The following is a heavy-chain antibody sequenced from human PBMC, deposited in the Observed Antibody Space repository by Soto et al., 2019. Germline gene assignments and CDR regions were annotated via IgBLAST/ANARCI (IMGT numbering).Heavy chain of an antibody. J-gene: IGHJ4*02. CDR3: ARSYFLAVAGAIDY. V-gene: IGHV1-18*04. D-gene: IGHD6-19*01. Sequence: ASVKVSCKASGYTFTSYGISWVRQAPGQGLEWMGWISAYNGNTNYAQKLQGRVTMTTDTSTSTAYMELRSLRSDDTAVYYSARSYFLAVAGAIDYWGQGTLVTVSS. CDR1: GYTFTSYG. CDR2: ISAYNGNT.